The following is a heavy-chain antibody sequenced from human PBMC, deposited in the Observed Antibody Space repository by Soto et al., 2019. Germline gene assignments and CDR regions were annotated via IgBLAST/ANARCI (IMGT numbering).Heavy chain of an antibody. Sequence: ETLSLTCAVSGYSISSCYYWGCIRQPPGKGLEWIGSIYHSGSTYYNPSLKSRVTISVDTSKNQFSLKLSSVTAADTAVYYCARRYYDSSGPVSDAFDIWGQGTMVTVSS. CDR2: IYHSGST. V-gene: IGHV4-38-2*01. J-gene: IGHJ3*02. CDR1: GYSISSCYY. CDR3: ARRYYDSSGPVSDAFDI. D-gene: IGHD3-22*01.